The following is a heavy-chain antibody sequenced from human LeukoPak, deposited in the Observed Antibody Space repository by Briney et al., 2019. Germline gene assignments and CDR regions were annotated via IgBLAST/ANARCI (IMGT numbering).Heavy chain of an antibody. J-gene: IGHJ6*02. Sequence: GGSLRLPCAASGFTFSSYWMHWVRQAPGKGLVWVSRINTDGSSTSYADSVKGRFTIARDISKNTLSLQMNSLRAEDTAVYYCASYDYGGNSYYYYGMDVWGPGTTVTVSS. V-gene: IGHV3-74*01. CDR3: ASYDYGGNSYYYYGMDV. CDR2: INTDGSST. D-gene: IGHD4-23*01. CDR1: GFTFSSYW.